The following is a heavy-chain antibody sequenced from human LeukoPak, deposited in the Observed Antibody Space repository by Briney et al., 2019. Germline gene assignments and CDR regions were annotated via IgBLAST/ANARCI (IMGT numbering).Heavy chain of an antibody. CDR1: GYRFTSFG. CDR3: ARGGDGDIMTGLVFDY. J-gene: IGHJ4*02. Sequence: ASVKVSCAASGYRFTSFGISWVRQAPGQGLEWMGWISAYIGNTNYAQTLQGRVTMTTDTYTSTDYQELRSLRSDDTAVYDCARGGDGDIMTGLVFDYWGQGTLVTVSS. CDR2: ISAYIGNT. V-gene: IGHV1-18*01. D-gene: IGHD3-9*01.